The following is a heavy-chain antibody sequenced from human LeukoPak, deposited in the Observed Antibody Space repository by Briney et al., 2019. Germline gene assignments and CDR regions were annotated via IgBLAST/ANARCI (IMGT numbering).Heavy chain of an antibody. Sequence: SETLSLTCTVSGVSINTNNYYWGWIRQPPGKGLEWIGGLSYTGTSYYNPSLKSPVTISGDTSKNQFSLKVRSVTAADTAVYYCARPFGTSSGFDYWGQGILATVSS. CDR3: ARPFGTSSGFDY. CDR1: GVSINTNNYY. V-gene: IGHV4-39*01. CDR2: LSYTGTS. J-gene: IGHJ4*02. D-gene: IGHD6-6*01.